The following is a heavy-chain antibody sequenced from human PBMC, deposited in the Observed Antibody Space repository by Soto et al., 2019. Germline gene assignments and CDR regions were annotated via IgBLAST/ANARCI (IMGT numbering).Heavy chain of an antibody. CDR2: ISGSGYST. V-gene: IGHV3-23*01. Sequence: GGSLRLSCAASGFTFSSYAMHWVRQAPGKGLEWVSGISGSGYSTDYADSVRGRFTISRDNSKNTLYLQMNSLRAEDTAIYSCEKDRFNVVVTATVFDTWGQGTLVTVSS. CDR3: EKDRFNVVVTATVFDT. J-gene: IGHJ5*02. CDR1: GFTFSSYA. D-gene: IGHD2-21*02.